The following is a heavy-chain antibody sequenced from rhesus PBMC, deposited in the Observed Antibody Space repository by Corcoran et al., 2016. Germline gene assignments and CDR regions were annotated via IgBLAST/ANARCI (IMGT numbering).Heavy chain of an antibody. V-gene: IGHV4-173*01. CDR3: ARSGYSWNIFDY. J-gene: IGHJ4*01. CDR1: GGSINRNS. CDR2: ISGSGGST. D-gene: IGHD1-20*01. Sequence: QLQLQESGPGLVKPSETLSLTCAVSGGSINRNSWSWIRQPPGKGLEWIGRISGSGGSTDYNPSLKSRVTISTDTSKNQFSLKQSSVTAADTAVYYCARSGYSWNIFDYWGQGVLVTVSS.